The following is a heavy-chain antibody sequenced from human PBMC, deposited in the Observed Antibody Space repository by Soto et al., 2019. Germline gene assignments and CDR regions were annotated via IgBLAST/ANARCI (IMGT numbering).Heavy chain of an antibody. CDR2: INAGNGNT. CDR3: ARGHLNGDYVMYSGNWFDP. D-gene: IGHD4-17*01. Sequence: QVQLVQSGAEVKKPGASVKVSCKASGYTFTSYAMHWVRQAPGQRLEWMGWINAGNGNTKYSQKFQGRVTITRDTSASTAYMELSSLRSEDTAVYYCARGHLNGDYVMYSGNWFDPWGQGTLVTVSS. V-gene: IGHV1-3*01. J-gene: IGHJ5*02. CDR1: GYTFTSYA.